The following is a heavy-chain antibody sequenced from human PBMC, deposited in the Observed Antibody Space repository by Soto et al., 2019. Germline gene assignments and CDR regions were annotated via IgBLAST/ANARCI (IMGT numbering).Heavy chain of an antibody. J-gene: IGHJ6*02. Sequence: PGGSLRLSCAASGFTFSSYWMHWVRQAPGKGLVWVSRINSDGSSTSYADSVKGRFTISRDNAKNTLYLQMNSLRAEDTAVYYCASVEATTYYYYGMDVWGQGTTVTVSS. V-gene: IGHV3-74*01. CDR2: INSDGSST. D-gene: IGHD1-1*01. CDR1: GFTFSSYW. CDR3: ASVEATTYYYYGMDV.